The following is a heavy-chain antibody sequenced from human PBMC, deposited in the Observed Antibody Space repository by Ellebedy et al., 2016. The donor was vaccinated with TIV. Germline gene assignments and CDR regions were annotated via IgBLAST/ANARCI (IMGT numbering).Heavy chain of an antibody. D-gene: IGHD3-22*01. V-gene: IGHV1-18*01. Sequence: AASVKVSCKASRYTFTSYGISWVRQAPGQGLEWMGWISAYNGNTNYAQKLQGRVTMTTDTSTSTAYMELRSLRSDDTAVYYCARGGQPRYYDSSGAPEYFQHWGQGTLVTVSS. CDR1: RYTFTSYG. J-gene: IGHJ1*01. CDR2: ISAYNGNT. CDR3: ARGGQPRYYDSSGAPEYFQH.